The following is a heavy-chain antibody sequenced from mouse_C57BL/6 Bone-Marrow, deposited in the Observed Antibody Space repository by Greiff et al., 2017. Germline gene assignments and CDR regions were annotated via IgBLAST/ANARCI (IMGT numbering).Heavy chain of an antibody. Sequence: VQLKQSGAELVRPGASVKLSCTASGFNIKDDYMHWVKQRPEQGLEWIGWIDPENGDTEYASKFQGKATITADTSSNTAYLQLSSLTSEDTAVYYCTDYYGSSGVYWGQGTLVTVSA. CDR1: GFNIKDDY. V-gene: IGHV14-4*01. D-gene: IGHD1-1*01. CDR2: IDPENGDT. CDR3: TDYYGSSGVY. J-gene: IGHJ3*01.